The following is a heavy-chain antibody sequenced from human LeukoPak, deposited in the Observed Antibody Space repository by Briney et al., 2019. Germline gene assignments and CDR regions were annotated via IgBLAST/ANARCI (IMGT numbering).Heavy chain of an antibody. D-gene: IGHD6-19*01. V-gene: IGHV3-21*01. CDR3: AKAPRSSGWYFDY. J-gene: IGHJ4*02. Sequence: GGSLRLSCTASGFIFSTYSMIWVRQAPGKGLEWVSSISSTSGNKYYADSVKGRFTISRDNAKNSLYLQMNSLRAEDTAVYYCAKAPRSSGWYFDYWGQGTLVTVSS. CDR1: GFIFSTYS. CDR2: ISSTSGNK.